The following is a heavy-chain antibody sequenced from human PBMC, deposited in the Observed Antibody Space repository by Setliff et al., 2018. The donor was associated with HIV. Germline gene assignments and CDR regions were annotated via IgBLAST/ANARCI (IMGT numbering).Heavy chain of an antibody. Sequence: AASVKVSCKASGYAFTGYFLHWVRQAPGQGLEWMGRINPHNAAADYSQIFQGRVTMTRDTSIGTVYLELSRLKFNDTAVYYCARLAEDYYDSGTWEVDYWAHGTLVTVSS. V-gene: IGHV1-2*06. CDR2: INPHNAAA. D-gene: IGHD3-10*01. J-gene: IGHJ4*01. CDR3: ARLAEDYYDSGTWEVDY. CDR1: GYAFTGYF.